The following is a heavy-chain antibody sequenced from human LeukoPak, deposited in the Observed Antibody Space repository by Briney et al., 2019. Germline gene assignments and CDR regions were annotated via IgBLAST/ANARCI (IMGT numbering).Heavy chain of an antibody. CDR2: ISYDGSNK. V-gene: IGHV3-30-3*01. D-gene: IGHD5-18*01. CDR3: AGDSGYSYGYVDY. J-gene: IGHJ4*02. Sequence: GGSLRLSCAASGFTFSSYAMHWVRQAPGKGLEWVAVISYDGSNKYYAASVKGRFTISRDNSKNTLYLQMNSLRAEDTAVYYCAGDSGYSYGYVDYWGQGTLVTVSS. CDR1: GFTFSSYA.